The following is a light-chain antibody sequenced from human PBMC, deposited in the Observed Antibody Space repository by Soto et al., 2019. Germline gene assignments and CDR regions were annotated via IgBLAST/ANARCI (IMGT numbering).Light chain of an antibody. CDR2: LNSDGSH. CDR1: SGHSSYA. Sequence: QSVLTQSPSASASLGASVKLTCTLSSGHSSYAIAWHQQQPEKGPRYLMKLNSDGSHSKGDGIPDRFSGSSSGAERYLTISSLQSEDEADYYCQTYEVFGGGTKLNVL. J-gene: IGLJ2*01. CDR3: QTYEV. V-gene: IGLV4-69*01.